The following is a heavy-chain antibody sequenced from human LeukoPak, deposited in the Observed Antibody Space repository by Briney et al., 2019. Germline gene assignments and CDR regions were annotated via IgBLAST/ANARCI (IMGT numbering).Heavy chain of an antibody. V-gene: IGHV3-53*01. J-gene: IGHJ4*02. CDR1: GVTLSTIS. CDR2: IYPDGKA. D-gene: IGHD3-10*01. Sequence: PGGSLRLSCAASGVTLSTISMGWVRQAPGKGLDWVSVIYPDGKAYYAESVKGRFTISRDSSENTLFLQMNSLRAEDTAVYYCATLKGWYGEGCFDYWGQGTLVTVSS. CDR3: ATLKGWYGEGCFDY.